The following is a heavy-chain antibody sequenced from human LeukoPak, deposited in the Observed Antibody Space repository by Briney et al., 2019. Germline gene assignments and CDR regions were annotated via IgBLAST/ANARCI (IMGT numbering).Heavy chain of an antibody. D-gene: IGHD3-22*01. CDR2: IKQDGSEK. CDR3: ARVGAITMIVVAALDY. CDR1: GFTFSSYS. V-gene: IGHV3-7*01. J-gene: IGHJ4*02. Sequence: GGSLRLSCAASGFTFSSYSMSWVRQAPGKGLEWVANIKQDGSEKYYVDSVKGRFTISRDNAKNSLYLQMNSLRAEDTAVYYCARVGAITMIVVAALDYWGQGTLVTVSS.